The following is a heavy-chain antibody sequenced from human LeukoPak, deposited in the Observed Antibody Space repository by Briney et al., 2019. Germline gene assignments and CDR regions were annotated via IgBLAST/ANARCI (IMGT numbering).Heavy chain of an antibody. CDR2: INHSGST. CDR3: ARGLRGYSSSWSNDY. Sequence: PSETLSLTCAVYGGTFSGYYWSWIRQPPGKGLEWIGEINHSGSTNYNPSLKSRVTISVDTSKNQFSLKLSSVTAADTAVYYCARGLRGYSSSWSNDYWGQGTLVTVSS. J-gene: IGHJ4*02. V-gene: IGHV4-34*01. D-gene: IGHD6-13*01. CDR1: GGTFSGYY.